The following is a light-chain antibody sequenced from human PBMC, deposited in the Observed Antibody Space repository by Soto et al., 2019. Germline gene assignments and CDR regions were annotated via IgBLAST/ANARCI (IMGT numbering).Light chain of an antibody. CDR2: DVS. J-gene: IGLJ1*01. V-gene: IGLV2-14*01. CDR3: SSYTISNTLV. Sequence: SSPSPPSPLSGSPGQSITHSCPGNSRAVGGYNYVSWYQQYPGKAPKLMIYDVSNRPSGVSNRFSGSKSGNTASLTISGLQAEDEADYYCSSYTISNTLVFGSGTKVTVL. CDR1: SRAVGGYNY.